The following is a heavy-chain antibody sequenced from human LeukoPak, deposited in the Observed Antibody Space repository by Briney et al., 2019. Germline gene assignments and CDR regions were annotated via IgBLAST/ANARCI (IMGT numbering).Heavy chain of an antibody. CDR1: GFTFSSYA. Sequence: GGSLRLSCAASGFTFSSYAMHWVRQAPGKGLEWVAVISYDGSNKYYADSVKGRFTISRDNSKNTLYLQMNSLRAEDTAVYYCARDTGPTYYYDSSGYYHPDYWGQGTLVTVSS. CDR2: ISYDGSNK. D-gene: IGHD3-22*01. J-gene: IGHJ4*02. V-gene: IGHV3-30-3*01. CDR3: ARDTGPTYYYDSSGYYHPDY.